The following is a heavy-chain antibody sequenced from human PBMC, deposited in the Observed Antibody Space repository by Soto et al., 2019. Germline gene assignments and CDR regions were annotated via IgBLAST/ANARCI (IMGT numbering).Heavy chain of an antibody. CDR2: IYWDEAK. Sequence: SGPTLVKPTQTLTLTCTFSGFSLSTSGVGVGWVRQPPGKALEWLALIYWDEAKRYSPSLKSRLTITKDTSKNQVVLTMTNMDPFDSATYYCVHSWGEAYCGGACSYDYWGQGTLVTVSS. CDR3: VHSWGEAYCGGACSYDY. CDR1: GFSLSTSGVG. J-gene: IGHJ4*02. D-gene: IGHD2-21*02. V-gene: IGHV2-5*02.